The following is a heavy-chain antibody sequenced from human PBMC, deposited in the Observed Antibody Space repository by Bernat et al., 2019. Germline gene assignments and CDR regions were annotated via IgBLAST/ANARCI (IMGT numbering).Heavy chain of an antibody. Sequence: QLQLQESGPGLVKPSETLSLTCTVSGGSITSSSYYWGWIRQPPGKGLEWIGSIYYSGSTYYNPSLKSRVTISVDTSKNQFSLKLSSVTAADAAVYYCAGPTIYDSSGYYFDYWGQGTLVTVSS. CDR3: AGPTIYDSSGYYFDY. J-gene: IGHJ4*02. V-gene: IGHV4-39*01. D-gene: IGHD3-22*01. CDR2: IYYSGST. CDR1: GGSITSSSYY.